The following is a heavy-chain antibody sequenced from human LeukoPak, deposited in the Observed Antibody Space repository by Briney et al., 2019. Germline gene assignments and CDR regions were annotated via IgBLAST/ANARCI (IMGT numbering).Heavy chain of an antibody. D-gene: IGHD5-12*01. CDR1: GYTFTGYY. CDR3: ARGGPILATIRWDY. Sequence: ASAKVSCKASGYTFTGYYMHWVRQAPGQGLEWMGWINSKSGGTNYAQKFQGRVTMTSDTSISTAYMELSRLRSDDTAVYYCARGGPILATIRWDYWGQGTLVTSST. J-gene: IGHJ4*02. CDR2: INSKSGGT. V-gene: IGHV1-2*02.